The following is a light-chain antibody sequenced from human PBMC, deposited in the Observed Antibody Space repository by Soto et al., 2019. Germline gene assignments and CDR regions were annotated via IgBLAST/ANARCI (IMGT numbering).Light chain of an antibody. V-gene: IGLV1-47*01. CDR1: SSNIGSNY. Sequence: QSVLTQPPSASGTPGQRVTVSCSGSSSNIGSNYVYWYQQLPGTAPKLLIYRNNQRPSGVPDRFSGSKSGTSASLAISGLRSEDEADYYCAAWDDSLNGQGVFGGGTKLTVL. CDR3: AAWDDSLNGQGV. J-gene: IGLJ2*01. CDR2: RNN.